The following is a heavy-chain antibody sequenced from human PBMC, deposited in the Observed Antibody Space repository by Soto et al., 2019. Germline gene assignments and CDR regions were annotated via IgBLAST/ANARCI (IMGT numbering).Heavy chain of an antibody. CDR2: IFANDEE. V-gene: IGHV2-26*01. CDR1: GFSLSNARMG. J-gene: IGHJ3*01. CDR3: ARMGDYYDNAGDAFDL. D-gene: IGHD3-22*01. Sequence: QVTLKESGPVLVKPTETLTLTCTVSGFSLSNARMGVSWIRQPPGKALEWLAHIFANDEESYNTSLRSRLTISRHTTKXXVVLTMTNMDPVDTATYYCARMGDYYDNAGDAFDLWGQGTRVTVSS.